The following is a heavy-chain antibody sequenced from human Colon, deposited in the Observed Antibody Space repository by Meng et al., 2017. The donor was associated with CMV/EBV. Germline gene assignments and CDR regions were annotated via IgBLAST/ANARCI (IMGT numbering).Heavy chain of an antibody. CDR1: SISSRTYY. Sequence: SISSRTYYGGWIRQPPGKGLEWIGTVYYNDATKYNPSLKSRVTVSVDRSRNQFSLKMNSVTAADTAVYYCATEIRTLTAAGVAGDPWGQGILVTVSS. V-gene: IGHV4-39*07. CDR3: ATEIRTLTAAGVAGDP. CDR2: VYYNDAT. D-gene: IGHD2-21*02. J-gene: IGHJ5*02.